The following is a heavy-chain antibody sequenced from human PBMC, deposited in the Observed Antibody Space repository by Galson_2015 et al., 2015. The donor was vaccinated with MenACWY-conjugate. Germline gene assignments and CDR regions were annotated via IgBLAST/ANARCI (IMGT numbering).Heavy chain of an antibody. CDR2: ISAYNGNT. D-gene: IGHD6-13*01. CDR3: ARQPGIAAAGTFWFDP. V-gene: IGHV1-18*01. J-gene: IGHJ5*02. Sequence: SVKVSCKASGYTFTSYGISWVRQAPGQGLEWMGWISAYNGNTNYAQKLQGRVTMTTDTSTSTAYMELRSLRSDDTAVYYCARQPGIAAAGTFWFDPWGQGTLVTVSS. CDR1: GYTFTSYG.